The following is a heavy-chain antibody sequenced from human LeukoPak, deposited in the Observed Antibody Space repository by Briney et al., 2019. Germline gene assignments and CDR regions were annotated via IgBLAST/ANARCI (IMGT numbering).Heavy chain of an antibody. CDR3: ARDLGPIYGSGSYYNDL. CDR2: ISAYNGNT. CDR1: GYTFTSYG. Sequence: ASVKVSCKASGYTFTSYGISWVRQAPGQGLEWMGWISAYNGNTNYAQKLQGRVTMTTDTSTSTAYMELRSLRSDDTAVYYRARDLGPIYGSGSYYNDLWGQGTLVTVSS. D-gene: IGHD3-10*01. J-gene: IGHJ5*02. V-gene: IGHV1-18*01.